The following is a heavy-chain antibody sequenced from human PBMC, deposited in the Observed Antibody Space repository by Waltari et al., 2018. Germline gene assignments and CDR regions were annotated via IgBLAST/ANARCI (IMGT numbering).Heavy chain of an antibody. J-gene: IGHJ4*02. CDR3: ARGYSSSWYAF. V-gene: IGHV4-34*01. D-gene: IGHD6-13*01. CDR1: GGSFSGYY. CDR2: INHSGST. Sequence: QVQLQQWGAGLLKPSETLSLTCAVYGGSFSGYYWSWFRQPPGKGLEWIGEINHSGSTNYNPSLKSRVTISVDTSKNQFSLKLSSVTAADTAVYYCARGYSSSWYAFWGQGTLVTVSS.